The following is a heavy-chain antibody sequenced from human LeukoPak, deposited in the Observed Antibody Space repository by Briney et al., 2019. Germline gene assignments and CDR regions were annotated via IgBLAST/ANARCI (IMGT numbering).Heavy chain of an antibody. V-gene: IGHV4-34*01. J-gene: IGHJ5*02. D-gene: IGHD3-9*01. CDR3: ARERAYYDILTGRWFDP. CDR2: INHSGST. Sequence: KPSETLSLTCAVYGGSFSGYYWSWIRQPPGKGLEWIGEINHSGSTNYDPSLKSRVTISVDTSKNQFSLKLSSVTAADTAVYYCARERAYYDILTGRWFDPWGQGTLVTVSS. CDR1: GGSFSGYY.